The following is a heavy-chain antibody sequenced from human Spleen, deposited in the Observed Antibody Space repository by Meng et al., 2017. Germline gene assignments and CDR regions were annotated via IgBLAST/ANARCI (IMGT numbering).Heavy chain of an antibody. CDR2: FSGSGGTT. D-gene: IGHD1-26*01. CDR1: GFTFSSYA. CDR3: AKGQKWELPLDY. V-gene: IGHV3-23*01. J-gene: IGHJ4*02. Sequence: EVQLLESGGGLVQPGGSLRLSCAASGFTFSSYAMSWVRQAPGKGLEWVSAFSGSGGTTYYADSVKGRFTISRDNSKNTLYLQMNSLRAEDTALYYCAKGQKWELPLDYWGQGALVTVSS.